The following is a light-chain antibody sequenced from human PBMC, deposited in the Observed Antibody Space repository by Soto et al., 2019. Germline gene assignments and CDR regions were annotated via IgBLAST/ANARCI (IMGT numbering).Light chain of an antibody. CDR1: SSNIGGGYD. Sequence: QSVLTQPPSVSGAPGQRVTISCTGSSSNIGGGYDVHWYQQLPGTAPKLLIYGNTNRPSGVPDRFSGSKSGTSASLAITGLQAEDEADYYCQSYDSSLTNLLFGGGTKVTVL. J-gene: IGLJ2*01. V-gene: IGLV1-40*01. CDR2: GNT. CDR3: QSYDSSLTNLL.